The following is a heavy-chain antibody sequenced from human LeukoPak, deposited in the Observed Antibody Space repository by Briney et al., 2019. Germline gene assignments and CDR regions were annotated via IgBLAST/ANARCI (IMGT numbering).Heavy chain of an antibody. Sequence: SVKVSCKASGGTFSSYAISWVRQAPGQGLEWMGGIIRILGTAKHAEKFQGRVTITADESTGTAYMELSSLRSEDTAVYYCATQGATSGYWGQGTLVTVSS. CDR1: GGTFSSYA. CDR3: ATQGATSGY. J-gene: IGHJ4*02. CDR2: IIRILGTA. V-gene: IGHV1-69*13. D-gene: IGHD1-26*01.